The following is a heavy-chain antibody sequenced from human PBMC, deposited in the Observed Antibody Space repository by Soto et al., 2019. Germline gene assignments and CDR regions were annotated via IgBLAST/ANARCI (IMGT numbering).Heavy chain of an antibody. CDR1: GYSFTSYW. V-gene: IGHV5-51*01. D-gene: IGHD5-12*01. Sequence: GESLKISCKGSGYSFTSYWIGWVRQMPGKGLEWMGIIYPGDSDTRYSPSFQGQVTISADKSISTAYLQWSSLKASDTAMYYCARPGDPRGYSGYDRAAFDIWGQGTMVTVSS. J-gene: IGHJ3*02. CDR2: IYPGDSDT. CDR3: ARPGDPRGYSGYDRAAFDI.